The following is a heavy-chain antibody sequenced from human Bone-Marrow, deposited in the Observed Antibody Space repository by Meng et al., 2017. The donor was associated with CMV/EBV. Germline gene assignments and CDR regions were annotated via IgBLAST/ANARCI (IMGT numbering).Heavy chain of an antibody. CDR1: GGTFHSPA. V-gene: IGHV1-69*06. J-gene: IGHJ4*01. CDR3: AASKYAIAPRQDY. D-gene: IGHD6-6*01. Sequence: KASGGTFHSPAMSWVRPTPGQGLEWMGGINPIFGTANYGQKFQGRVTISVDKSTNTAYLALSSLTSEDTATYYCAASKYAIAPRQDYWGHGTLVTVSS. CDR2: INPIFGTA.